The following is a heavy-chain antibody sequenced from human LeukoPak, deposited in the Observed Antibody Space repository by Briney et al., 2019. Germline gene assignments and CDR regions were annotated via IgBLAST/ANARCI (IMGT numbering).Heavy chain of an antibody. D-gene: IGHD3-22*01. V-gene: IGHV3-53*01. CDR2: IYSGGST. CDR3: ASRTHTYYYDSRHEDY. Sequence: PGGSLRLSCAASGFTVSSNYMSWVRQAPGKGLEWVSVIYSGGSTYYADSVKGRFTISRDNSKNTLYLQMNSLRAEDTAVYYCASRTHTYYYDSRHEDYWGQGTLVTVSS. CDR1: GFTVSSNY. J-gene: IGHJ4*02.